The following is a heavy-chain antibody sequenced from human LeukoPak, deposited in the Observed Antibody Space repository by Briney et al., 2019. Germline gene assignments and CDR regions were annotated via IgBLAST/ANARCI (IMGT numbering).Heavy chain of an antibody. D-gene: IGHD3-22*01. J-gene: IGHJ4*02. CDR2: IYSGGST. V-gene: IGHV3-66*01. CDR1: GFTVSSNY. CDR3: ARTITMTSGFDY. Sequence: PGGSLRLSCAPSGFTVSSNYMSWVRQPPGKGLEWVSVIYSGGSTYYADSVKGRFTISRDNSKNTLYLQMNSLRAEDTAVYYCARTITMTSGFDYWGQGTLVTVSS.